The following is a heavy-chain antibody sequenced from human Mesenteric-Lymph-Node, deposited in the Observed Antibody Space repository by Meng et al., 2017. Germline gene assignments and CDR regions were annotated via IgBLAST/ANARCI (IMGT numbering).Heavy chain of an antibody. V-gene: IGHV3-11*01. CDR3: ARAGGFDFPRYYYGMDV. D-gene: IGHD5-12*01. CDR1: GFTFSDYH. Sequence: GESLKISCAASGFTFSDYHMSWIRQAPGKGLEWVSHILRSGDTIYYEDSVKGRFTISRDNAQNSLYLQMNSLRVEDTAVYYCARAGGFDFPRYYYGMDVWGQGTTVTVSS. J-gene: IGHJ6*02. CDR2: ILRSGDTI.